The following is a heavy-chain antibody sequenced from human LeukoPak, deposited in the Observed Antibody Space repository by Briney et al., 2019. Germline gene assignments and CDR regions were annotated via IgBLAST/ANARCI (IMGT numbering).Heavy chain of an antibody. V-gene: IGHV4-39*01. J-gene: IGHJ5*02. CDR2: IHNSGST. Sequence: SQTMSLTCTLSGGSISSESSGGYYRGWIRQPPGQGLAWIGNIHNSGSTYYNPSLKSRVTIYVDTSKNQFSLKLNSVTATDTAVYYCARQSGTSKRTATWGQGTLVTVPS. CDR1: GGSISSESSGGYY. CDR3: ARQSGTSKRTAT. D-gene: IGHD1-1*01.